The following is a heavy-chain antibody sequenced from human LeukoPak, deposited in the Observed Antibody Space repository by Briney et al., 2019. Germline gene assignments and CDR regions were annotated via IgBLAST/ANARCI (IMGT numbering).Heavy chain of an antibody. CDR2: TRDHGSKN. J-gene: IGHJ4*02. Sequence: GGSLTLSCAASGFNFRNYGMHWVRPAPGKGLEWGAYTRDHGSKNWYGDAVKGRFTISRDNSKSTLYLKMNSLRGEDTAVYYCADGDCRGGRCSSGAYWGQGTLVTVSS. CDR3: ADGDCRGGRCSSGAY. CDR1: GFNFRNYG. V-gene: IGHV3-30*02. D-gene: IGHD2-15*01.